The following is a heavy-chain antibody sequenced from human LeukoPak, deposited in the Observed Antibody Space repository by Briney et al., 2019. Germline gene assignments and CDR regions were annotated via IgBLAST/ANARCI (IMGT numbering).Heavy chain of an antibody. J-gene: IGHJ4*02. Sequence: PGGSLRLSCVASGFTFSTYWMSWVRQAPGKGLEWVGFIRSKAYGGTTEYAASVKGRFTISRDDSKSIAYLQMNSLKTEDTAVYYCTRDIDFWSGYPMYWGQGTLVTVSS. CDR1: GFTFSTYW. D-gene: IGHD3-3*01. V-gene: IGHV3-49*04. CDR2: IRSKAYGGTT. CDR3: TRDIDFWSGYPMY.